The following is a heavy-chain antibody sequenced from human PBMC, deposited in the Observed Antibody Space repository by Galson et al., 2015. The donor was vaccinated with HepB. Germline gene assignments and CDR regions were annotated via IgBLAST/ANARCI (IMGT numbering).Heavy chain of an antibody. CDR3: AKDQDYSKGEEGYNYYGMDV. V-gene: IGHV3-23*01. CDR1: GFTFRNYA. CDR2: ISVSGGRI. Sequence: SLRLSCAASGFTFRNYAMSWVRQAPGKGLEWVSIISVSGGRIDYADSVWARFTISRDNSKNTLYVQMTSLRAEDTAVYYCAKDQDYSKGEEGYNYYGMDVWGQGTTVTVSS. D-gene: IGHD4-11*01. J-gene: IGHJ6*02.